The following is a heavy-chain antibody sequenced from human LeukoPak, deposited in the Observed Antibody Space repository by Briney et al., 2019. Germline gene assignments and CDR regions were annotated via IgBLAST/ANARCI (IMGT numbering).Heavy chain of an antibody. V-gene: IGHV4-59*01. J-gene: IGHJ3*02. D-gene: IGHD5-18*01. CDR2: IYYSGST. Sequence: SETLSLTCTVSGVSISSYYWSWLRQPPGKGLEWIGYIYYSGSTNYNPSLKSRVTISVDTSKNQFSLKLSSVTAADTAVYYCARATWIQLWLSLGAFDIWGQGTMVTVSS. CDR3: ARATWIQLWLSLGAFDI. CDR1: GVSISSYY.